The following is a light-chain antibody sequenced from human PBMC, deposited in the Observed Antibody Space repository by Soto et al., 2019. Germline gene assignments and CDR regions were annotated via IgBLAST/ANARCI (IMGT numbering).Light chain of an antibody. CDR2: TSS. CDR3: QHYDHWPYT. Sequence: DIVMTQSPATLSVSPGEGATLSCRASQSIGSNLAWYQQQPGQAPRLLIYTSSTRATGVPARFSGSGSGTQFTLTISSLQSEDFALYYCQHYDHWPYTFGQGTRLEIK. J-gene: IGKJ2*01. CDR1: QSIGSN. V-gene: IGKV3-15*01.